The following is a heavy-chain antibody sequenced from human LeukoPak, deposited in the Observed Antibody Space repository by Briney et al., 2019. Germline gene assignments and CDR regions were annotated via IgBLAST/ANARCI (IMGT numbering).Heavy chain of an antibody. Sequence: SETLSLTCAVHGGSFSGYYWSWIRQPPGKGLEWIGEINHSGSTNYNPSLKSRVTISVDTSKNQFSLKLSSVTAADTAVYYCVGAAAGTVYWGQGTLVTVSS. V-gene: IGHV4-34*01. J-gene: IGHJ4*02. D-gene: IGHD6-13*01. CDR1: GGSFSGYY. CDR3: VGAAAGTVY. CDR2: INHSGST.